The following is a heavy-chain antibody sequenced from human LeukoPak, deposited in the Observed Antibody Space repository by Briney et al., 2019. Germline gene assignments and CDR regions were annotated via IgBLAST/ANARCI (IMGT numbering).Heavy chain of an antibody. CDR1: GYTFISYG. Sequence: ASVKVSCKASGYTFISYGISWVRQAPGQGLEWMGWISAYNGNTNYAQKLQGRVTMTTDTSTSTAYMELRSLRSDDTAVYYCARETYYYDSSGYYPFDYWGQGTLVTVSS. J-gene: IGHJ4*02. D-gene: IGHD3-22*01. CDR2: ISAYNGNT. CDR3: ARETYYYDSSGYYPFDY. V-gene: IGHV1-18*01.